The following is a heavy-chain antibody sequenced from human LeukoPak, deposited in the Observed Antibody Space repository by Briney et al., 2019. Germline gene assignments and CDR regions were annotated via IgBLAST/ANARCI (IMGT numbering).Heavy chain of an antibody. V-gene: IGHV3-23*01. D-gene: IGHD2-2*01. Sequence: PGGSLRLSCAASGFTFSSYAMSWVRQAPGKGLEWVSAISGSGGSTYYADSVKGRFTISRDNSKNTLYLQMNSLRAEDTAVYYCARVGSRYQQLSYYYYMDVWGKGTTLTVSS. J-gene: IGHJ6*03. CDR1: GFTFSSYA. CDR2: ISGSGGST. CDR3: ARVGSRYQQLSYYYYMDV.